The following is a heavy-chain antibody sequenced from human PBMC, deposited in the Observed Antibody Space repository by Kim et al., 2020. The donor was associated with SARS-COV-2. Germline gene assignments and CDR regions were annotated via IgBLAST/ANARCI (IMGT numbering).Heavy chain of an antibody. D-gene: IGHD2-15*01. CDR1: GFTSSLYA. CDR2: ISNNGGST. V-gene: IGHV3-64D*06. CDR3: VKVETTRWSAYAFHI. Sequence: GGSLRLSCSASGFTSSLYAMHWVRQAPGKGLEFVSAISNNGGSTYYADSVKGRFSISRDNSKNTVDLQMSSLRPEDTAVYYCVKVETTRWSAYAFHIWGQGTVVTVSS. J-gene: IGHJ3*02.